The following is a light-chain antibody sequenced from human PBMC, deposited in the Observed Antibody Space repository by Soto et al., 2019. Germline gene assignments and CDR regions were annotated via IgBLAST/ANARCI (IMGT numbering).Light chain of an antibody. CDR3: HQYYSTPRT. J-gene: IGKJ1*01. V-gene: IGKV3-11*01. CDR1: QSIGDY. CDR2: DAS. Sequence: IVLTQSPGTLSLSPGERATLSCRASQSIGDYLAWYQHKPAQAPRLLIYDASKRATGIPARFSGSGSGTDFTLTISSLQAEDVAVYYCHQYYSTPRTFGRGTKVDIK.